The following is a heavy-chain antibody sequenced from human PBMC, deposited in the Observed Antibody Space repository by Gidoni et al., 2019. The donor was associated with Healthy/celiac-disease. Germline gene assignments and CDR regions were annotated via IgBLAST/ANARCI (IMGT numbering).Heavy chain of an antibody. CDR1: GFTFSSYA. V-gene: IGHV3-30-3*01. Sequence: QVQLVESGGGVVQPGRSLRLSCAASGFTFSSYAMHWVRPAPGKGLEWVAGISYDGSNKYYADSVKGRFTSSRDNSKNTLYLQMNSLRAEDTAVYYCARAEGQLLKRWLESLDYWGQGTLVTVSS. CDR2: ISYDGSNK. J-gene: IGHJ4*02. D-gene: IGHD6-19*01. CDR3: ARAEGQLLKRWLESLDY.